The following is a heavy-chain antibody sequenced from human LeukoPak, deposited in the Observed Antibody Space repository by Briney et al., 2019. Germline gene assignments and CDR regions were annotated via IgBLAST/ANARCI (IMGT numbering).Heavy chain of an antibody. Sequence: GGSLRLSCVASGFTFSTYGMNWVRQAPGKGLEWVAVISHHGSNKFYGDSVKGRFTISRDNSNNMVYLQMNGLRAEDTAVYYCARTSGYSSGWYKAYDIWGQGTMVTVSS. CDR3: ARTSGYSSGWYKAYDI. V-gene: IGHV3-30*03. J-gene: IGHJ3*02. D-gene: IGHD6-19*01. CDR2: ISHHGSNK. CDR1: GFTFSTYG.